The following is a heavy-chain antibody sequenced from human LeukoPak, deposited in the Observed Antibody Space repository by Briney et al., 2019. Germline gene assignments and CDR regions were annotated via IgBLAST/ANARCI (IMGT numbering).Heavy chain of an antibody. CDR2: ISGSGGSI. V-gene: IGHV3-9*01. CDR3: AKDTSDSSGYYFT. CDR1: GLTFSSYV. Sequence: PGGSLRLSCAASGLTFSSYVMSWVRQAPGKGLDWVSGISGSGGSIGYADSVKGRFTISRDNAKNSLYLQMNSLRAEDTALYYCAKDTSDSSGYYFTWGQGTLVTVSS. D-gene: IGHD3-22*01. J-gene: IGHJ5*02.